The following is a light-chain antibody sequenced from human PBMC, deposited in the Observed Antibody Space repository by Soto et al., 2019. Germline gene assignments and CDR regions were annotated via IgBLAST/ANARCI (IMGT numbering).Light chain of an antibody. Sequence: QSALTQPASVSGSPGQSITISCTGTSSDVGGYNYVSWYQQHPGTAPKLMIYEVSNRPSGLSNRFSGSKSGNTASLTISGLQAEEEADYYCSSYTSSSSLYVFGTGTKLTVL. J-gene: IGLJ1*01. CDR2: EVS. CDR1: SSDVGGYNY. V-gene: IGLV2-14*01. CDR3: SSYTSSSSLYV.